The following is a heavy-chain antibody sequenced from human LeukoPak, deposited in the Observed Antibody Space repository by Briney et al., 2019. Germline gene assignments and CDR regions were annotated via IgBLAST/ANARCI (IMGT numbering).Heavy chain of an antibody. Sequence: PGGSLLLSCAASGFTFSTYTMNWVRQAPGKGLEWVSSISSGSSYIYYADSVKGRFTISRDNAKNSLYLQMNSLRAEDTAVYYCARGNDLDYWGQGTLVTVSS. J-gene: IGHJ4*02. V-gene: IGHV3-21*01. CDR3: ARGNDLDY. CDR2: ISSGSSYI. D-gene: IGHD1-1*01. CDR1: GFTFSTYT.